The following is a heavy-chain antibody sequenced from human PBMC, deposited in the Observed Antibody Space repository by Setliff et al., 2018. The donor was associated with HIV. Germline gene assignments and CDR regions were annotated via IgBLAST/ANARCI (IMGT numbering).Heavy chain of an antibody. CDR1: GYTFTTYA. CDR2: INMYTANP. V-gene: IGHV7-4-1*01. CDR3: ARDDYANTDLDI. Sequence: ASVKVSCKASGYTFTTYAINWVRQAPGQGLEWMGWINMYTANPSYAQGFTGRFVFSSDTSVRTAYLQIVGLKTEDTAVYFCARDDYANTDLDIWGPGTLVTVSS. D-gene: IGHD4-17*01. J-gene: IGHJ4*02.